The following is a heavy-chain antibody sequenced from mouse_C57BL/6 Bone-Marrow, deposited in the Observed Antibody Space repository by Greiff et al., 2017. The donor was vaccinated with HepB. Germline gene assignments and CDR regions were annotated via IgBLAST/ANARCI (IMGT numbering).Heavy chain of an antibody. CDR3: ARGPFYDGYSPFFDY. CDR2: ISYDGSN. J-gene: IGHJ2*01. CDR1: GYSITSGYY. V-gene: IGHV3-6*01. Sequence: EVKLQESGPGLVKPSQSLSLTCSVTGYSITSGYYWNWIRQFPGNKLEWMGYISYDGSNNYNPSLKNRISITRDTSKNQFFLKLNSVTTEDTATYYCARGPFYDGYSPFFDYWGQGTTLTVSS. D-gene: IGHD2-3*01.